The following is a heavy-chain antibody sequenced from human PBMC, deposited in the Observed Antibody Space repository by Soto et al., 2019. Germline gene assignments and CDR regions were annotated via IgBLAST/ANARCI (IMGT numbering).Heavy chain of an antibody. D-gene: IGHD3-10*01. J-gene: IGHJ4*02. Sequence: QVQLVESGGGVVQPGRSLRLSCAASGFTFSSYGMHWVRQAPGKGLEWVAVISYDGSNKYYADSVKGRFTISRDNSKNTLYLQMNSLRAEDTAVYYCAPWFGAFDYWGQGTVFTVAS. CDR2: ISYDGSNK. V-gene: IGHV3-30*03. CDR3: APWFGAFDY. CDR1: GFTFSSYG.